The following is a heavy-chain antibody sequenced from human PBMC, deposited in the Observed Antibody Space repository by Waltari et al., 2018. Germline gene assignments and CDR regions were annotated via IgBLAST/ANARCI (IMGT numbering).Heavy chain of an antibody. CDR1: GGSISRGGYS. V-gene: IGHV4-30-2*01. CDR2: IYHSGST. Sequence: LQLQESGSGLVKPSQTLSLTCAVSGGSISRGGYSWSWIRQPPGKGLEWIGYIYHSGSTYYNPSLKSRVTISVDRSKNQFSLKLSSVTAADTAVYYCARQPTVTTGLGAFDIWGQGTMVTVSS. CDR3: ARQPTVTTGLGAFDI. D-gene: IGHD4-17*01. J-gene: IGHJ3*02.